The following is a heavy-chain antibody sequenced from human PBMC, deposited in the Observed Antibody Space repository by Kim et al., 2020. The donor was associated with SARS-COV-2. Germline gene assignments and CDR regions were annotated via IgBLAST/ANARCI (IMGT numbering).Heavy chain of an antibody. D-gene: IGHD3-22*01. Sequence: ASVKVSCKASGYTFTSYGISWVRQAPGQGLEWMGWISAYNGNTNYAQKLQGRVTMTTDTSTSTAYMELRSLRSDDTAVYYCARARPPGYYDSSGYSDYWGQGTLVTVSS. J-gene: IGHJ4*02. CDR2: ISAYNGNT. V-gene: IGHV1-18*01. CDR1: GYTFTSYG. CDR3: ARARPPGYYDSSGYSDY.